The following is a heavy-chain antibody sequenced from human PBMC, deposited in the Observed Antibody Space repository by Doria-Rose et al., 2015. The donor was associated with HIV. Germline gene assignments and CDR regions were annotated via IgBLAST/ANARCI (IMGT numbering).Heavy chain of an antibody. CDR3: ARIKSSRWYHKYYFDF. CDR1: GVSLSSPGMG. J-gene: IGHJ4*02. CDR2: IFSVDER. D-gene: IGHD6-13*01. V-gene: IGHV2-26*01. Sequence: QESGPVLVKPTETLTLTCTVSGVSLSSPGMGVSWIRQPPGKALEWLANIFSVDERSYKASLKSRLTISRGTYKSQVVRTMTDMDPVDTATYYCARIKSSRWYHKYYFDFWGQGTLVIVSA.